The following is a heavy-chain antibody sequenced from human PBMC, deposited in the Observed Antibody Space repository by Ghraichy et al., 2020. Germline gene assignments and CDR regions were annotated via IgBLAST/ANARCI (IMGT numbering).Heavy chain of an antibody. D-gene: IGHD2-2*01. Sequence: ASVKVSCKVSGYTLTELSMHWVRQAPGKGLEWMGGFDPEDGETIYAQKFQGRVTMTEDTSTDTAYMELSSLRSEDTAVYYCATVDFRIVVVPASPNRYGMDVWGQGTTVTVSS. CDR3: ATVDFRIVVVPASPNRYGMDV. CDR2: FDPEDGET. V-gene: IGHV1-24*01. J-gene: IGHJ6*02. CDR1: GYTLTELS.